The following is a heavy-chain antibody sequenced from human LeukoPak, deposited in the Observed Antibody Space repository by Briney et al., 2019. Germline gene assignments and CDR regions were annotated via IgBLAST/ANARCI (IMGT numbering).Heavy chain of an antibody. D-gene: IGHD3-9*01. CDR1: GGSFSGYY. Sequence: SETLSLTCAVYGGSFSGYYWSWIRQPPGKGLEWIGEINHSGSTNYNPSLKSRVTISVDTSKNQFSLKLSSVTAADTAVYYCARGRMGYDTLTGYYFPNWFDPWGQGTLVTVSS. J-gene: IGHJ5*02. V-gene: IGHV4-34*01. CDR2: INHSGST. CDR3: ARGRMGYDTLTGYYFPNWFDP.